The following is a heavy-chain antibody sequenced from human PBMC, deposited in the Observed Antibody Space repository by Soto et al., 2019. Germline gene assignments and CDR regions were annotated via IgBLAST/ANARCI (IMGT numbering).Heavy chain of an antibody. V-gene: IGHV1-2*02. Sequence: ASVKVSCKASGFTFTAHHIHWVRQAPGQGLEWMGYVTPNTGGTKYAQKFQGRVTMTRDTSISTAYMELSRLRSDDTAVYYCARDPPRIAAAGTFDYWGQGTLVTVSS. CDR3: ARDPPRIAAAGTFDY. J-gene: IGHJ4*02. CDR1: GFTFTAHH. D-gene: IGHD6-13*01. CDR2: VTPNTGGT.